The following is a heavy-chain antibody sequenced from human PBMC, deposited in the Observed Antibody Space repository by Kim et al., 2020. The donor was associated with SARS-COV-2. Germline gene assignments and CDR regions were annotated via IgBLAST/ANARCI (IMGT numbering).Heavy chain of an antibody. Sequence: SVKVSCKASGGTFSAFGISWVRQAPGQGLEWMGRIIPIVDVANYAQKFQGRITITADKSTATAYMELRSLRSEDTAVYYCARFSGRSDYFDWWGQGTLV. CDR3: ARFSGRSDYFDW. J-gene: IGHJ4*02. CDR2: IIPIVDVA. D-gene: IGHD2-15*01. V-gene: IGHV1-69*04. CDR1: GGTFSAFG.